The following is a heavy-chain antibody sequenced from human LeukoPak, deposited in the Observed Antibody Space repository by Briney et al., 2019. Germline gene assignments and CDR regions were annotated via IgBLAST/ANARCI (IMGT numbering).Heavy chain of an antibody. V-gene: IGHV4-39*07. J-gene: IGHJ6*03. Sequence: SETLSLTCTVSGGSVSSRNYYWGWIRQPPGKGLEWIGSTYYSGRTYYNPSLNSRVAISLDTSKSQFSLKLSSVTAADTAVYYCARLNGVFSGYYYYYYYMDVWGKGTTVTVSS. CDR2: TYYSGRT. CDR3: ARLNGVFSGYYYYYYYMDV. D-gene: IGHD5-12*01. CDR1: GGSVSSRNYY.